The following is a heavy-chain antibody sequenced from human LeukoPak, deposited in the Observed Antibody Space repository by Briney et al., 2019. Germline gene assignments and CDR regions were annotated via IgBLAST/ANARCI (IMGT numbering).Heavy chain of an antibody. V-gene: IGHV4-34*01. CDR3: ARGRITMVRGVRRYYGMDV. CDR2: INHGGST. D-gene: IGHD3-10*01. J-gene: IGHJ6*04. CDR1: GGSFSGYY. Sequence: SETLSLTCAAYGGSFSGYYWSWIRQPPGKGLEWIGEINHGGSTNYNPSLKSRVTISVDTSKNQFSLKLSSVTAADTAVYYCARGRITMVRGVRRYYGMDVWGKGTTVTVSS.